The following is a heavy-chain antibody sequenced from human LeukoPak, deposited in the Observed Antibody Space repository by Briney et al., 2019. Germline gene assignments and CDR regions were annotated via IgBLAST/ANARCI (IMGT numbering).Heavy chain of an antibody. D-gene: IGHD2-2*02. CDR2: IWYDGSDK. Sequence: PGRSLRLSCAASGFTFSSYGMHWVRRAPGKGLEWVAVIWYDGSDKYYADSVKGRFTISRDNSKNTLYLQMNSLRVEDTAVYYCAKGDGHLYLRFDYWGQGTLVTVSS. J-gene: IGHJ4*02. CDR3: AKGDGHLYLRFDY. V-gene: IGHV3-33*06. CDR1: GFTFSSYG.